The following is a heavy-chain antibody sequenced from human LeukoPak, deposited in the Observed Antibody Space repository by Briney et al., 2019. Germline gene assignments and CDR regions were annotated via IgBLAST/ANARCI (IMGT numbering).Heavy chain of an antibody. Sequence: SETLSLTCTVSGGSISSYYWSWIRQPPGKGLEWIGYIYYSGSTNYNPSLKSRVTISVDTSKNQFSLKLSSVTAADTAVYYCARVAGQWLNNFDYWGQGTLVTVSP. J-gene: IGHJ4*02. V-gene: IGHV4-59*01. D-gene: IGHD6-19*01. CDR2: IYYSGST. CDR1: GGSISSYY. CDR3: ARVAGQWLNNFDY.